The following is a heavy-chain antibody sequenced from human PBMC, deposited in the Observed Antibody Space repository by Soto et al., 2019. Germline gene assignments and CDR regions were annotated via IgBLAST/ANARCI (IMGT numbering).Heavy chain of an antibody. CDR1: RFTFTSSA. CDR3: AALEYDFWSGYPSGMDV. D-gene: IGHD3-3*01. J-gene: IGHJ6*02. Sequence: QMQLVQSGPEVKKPGTSVKVSCKASRFTFTSSAVQWVRQARGQRLEWIGWIVVGSGNTNYAQKFQERVTITRDMSTSTAYMELSSLRSEDTAVYYCAALEYDFWSGYPSGMDVWGQGTTVTVSS. CDR2: IVVGSGNT. V-gene: IGHV1-58*01.